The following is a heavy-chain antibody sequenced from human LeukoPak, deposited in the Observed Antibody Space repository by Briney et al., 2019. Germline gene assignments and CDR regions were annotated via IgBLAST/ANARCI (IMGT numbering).Heavy chain of an antibody. V-gene: IGHV1-2*02. J-gene: IGHJ6*03. CDR1: GYTFTGYY. CDR3: ARGYSSSWYVPLYYYYYMDV. D-gene: IGHD6-13*01. Sequence: ASVKVSCKASGYTFTGYYMHWVRQAPGQGLEWMGWINPNSGGTNYAQKFQGRVTMTRDTSISTAYMELSRLRSDDTAVYYCARGYSSSWYVPLYYYYYMDVWGKGTTVTVSS. CDR2: INPNSGGT.